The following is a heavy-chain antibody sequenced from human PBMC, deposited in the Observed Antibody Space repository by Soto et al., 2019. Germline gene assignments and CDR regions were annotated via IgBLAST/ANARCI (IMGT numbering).Heavy chain of an antibody. Sequence: SETLSLTCTVSGGSISSYYWSWIRQPPGKGLEWIGYIYYSGSTNYNPSLKSRVTISVDKSKNQFSLKLSSVTAADTAVYYCARGATAMVTWFDPWGQGTLVTVSS. CDR2: IYYSGST. CDR1: GGSISSYY. V-gene: IGHV4-59*12. J-gene: IGHJ5*02. CDR3: ARGATAMVTWFDP. D-gene: IGHD5-18*01.